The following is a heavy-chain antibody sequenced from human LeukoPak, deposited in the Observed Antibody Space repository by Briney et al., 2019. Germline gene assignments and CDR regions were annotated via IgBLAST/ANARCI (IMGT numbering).Heavy chain of an antibody. CDR2: ISSSSGYI. V-gene: IGHV3-21*01. J-gene: IGHJ3*02. CDR1: GFTFSSCS. Sequence: PGGSLRLSCAASGFTFSSCSMNWVRQAPGKGLEWVSSISSSSGYIYFADSVKGRFTISRDNAKNSLYLQMNSLRAEDTAVYYCARTGREDAFDIWGQGTMVTVSS. CDR3: ARTGREDAFDI.